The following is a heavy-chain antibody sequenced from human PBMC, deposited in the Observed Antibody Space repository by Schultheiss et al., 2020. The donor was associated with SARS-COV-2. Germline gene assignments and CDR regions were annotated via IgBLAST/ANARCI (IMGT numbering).Heavy chain of an antibody. D-gene: IGHD5-24*01. CDR1: GGSISSSSYY. J-gene: IGHJ4*02. V-gene: IGHV4-39*07. Sequence: SETLSLTCTVSGGSISSSSYYWGWIRQPPGKGLEWIGSIYYSGSTYYNPSLKSRVTISVDTSKNQFSLKLSSVTAADTAVYYCARGGLARVRRDGYNGDFDYWGQGTLVTVSS. CDR3: ARGGLARVRRDGYNGDFDY. CDR2: IYYSGST.